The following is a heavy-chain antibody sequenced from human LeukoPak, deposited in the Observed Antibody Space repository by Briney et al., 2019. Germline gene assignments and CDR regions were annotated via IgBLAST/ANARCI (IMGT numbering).Heavy chain of an antibody. J-gene: IGHJ3*02. CDR3: AKHRDSSSWYVAFDI. CDR2: IKQDGSEK. V-gene: IGHV3-7*02. D-gene: IGHD6-13*01. CDR1: AFTFSSYW. Sequence: GGSLRLSRAASAFTFSSYWMSWVRQAPGRGLEWVANIKQDGSEKYYVDSVKGRFTISRDNAKNSLYLQMNSLRAEDTAVYYCAKHRDSSSWYVAFDIWGQGTMVTVSS.